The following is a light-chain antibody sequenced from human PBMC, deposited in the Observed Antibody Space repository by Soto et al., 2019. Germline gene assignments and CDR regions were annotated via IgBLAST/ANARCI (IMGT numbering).Light chain of an antibody. CDR2: GNS. V-gene: IGLV1-40*01. CDR3: QSYDSSLSGWV. Sequence: QSVLTQPPSVSGAPGQRVTISCTGSSSNIGAGYDVHWYQQLPGTAPKLLIYGNSNRPSGVPDRFSGSKSGTSASLAMTGLRAEDEADYYCQSYDSSLSGWVFGGGTKVTVL. J-gene: IGLJ3*02. CDR1: SSNIGAGYD.